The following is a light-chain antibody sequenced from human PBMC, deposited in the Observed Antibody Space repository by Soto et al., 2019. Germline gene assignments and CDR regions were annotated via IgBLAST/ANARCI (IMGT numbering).Light chain of an antibody. V-gene: IGKV3-15*01. CDR1: QSVSSN. Sequence: EIVMTQSPATLSMSPGERDTLSCRASQSVSSNLAWYQQKPGQAPRLLIYGASTRATGSPARFSGSGSGTEFTLTISSLQSEDFAVYYCQQYNNCPGTFGQGTKVEIK. CDR3: QQYNNCPGT. CDR2: GAS. J-gene: IGKJ1*01.